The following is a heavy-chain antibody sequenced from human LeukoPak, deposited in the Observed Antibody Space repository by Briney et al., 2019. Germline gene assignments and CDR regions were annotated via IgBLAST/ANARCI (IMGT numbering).Heavy chain of an antibody. V-gene: IGHV4-59*01. CDR3: ARDLGYSYGDY. Sequence: PSETLSLTCTVSGGSISSYYWSWIRQPPGKGLEWIGYIYYSGSTNYNPSLKSRVTISVDTSKNQFSLKLSSATAADTAVYYCARDLGYSYGDYWGQGTLVTVSS. J-gene: IGHJ4*02. D-gene: IGHD5-18*01. CDR1: GGSISSYY. CDR2: IYYSGST.